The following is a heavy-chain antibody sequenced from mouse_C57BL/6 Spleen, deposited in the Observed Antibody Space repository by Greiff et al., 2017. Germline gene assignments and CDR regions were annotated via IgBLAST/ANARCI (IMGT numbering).Heavy chain of an antibody. J-gene: IGHJ4*01. D-gene: IGHD2-5*01. V-gene: IGHV5-17*01. CDR3: ARGYSNYGSAMDY. CDR2: ISSGSSTI. Sequence: EVHLVESGGGLVKPGGSLKLSCAASGFTFSDYGMHWVRQAPEKGLEWVAYISSGSSTIYYADTVKGRFTISSDNAKNTLFLQMTSLRSEDTAMYYCARGYSNYGSAMDYWGQGTLVTVSS. CDR1: GFTFSDYG.